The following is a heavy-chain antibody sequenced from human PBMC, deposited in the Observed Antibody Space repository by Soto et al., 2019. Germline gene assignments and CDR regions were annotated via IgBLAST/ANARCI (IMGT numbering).Heavy chain of an antibody. J-gene: IGHJ4*02. CDR3: ASDKGGTRGYSGYDAFDY. V-gene: IGHV1-69*01. CDR1: GATFSRQG. Sequence: QVQLVQAGAEVKRPGSAVKVSCRASGATFSRQGYAWVRQAPGQGLEWMGGIIPMLSKVNSEAKLQGRVNMTADESTTTVYMELTSLTSEDTDVYYCASDKGGTRGYSGYDAFDYWGQGTPVTVSS. CDR2: IIPMLSKV. D-gene: IGHD5-12*01.